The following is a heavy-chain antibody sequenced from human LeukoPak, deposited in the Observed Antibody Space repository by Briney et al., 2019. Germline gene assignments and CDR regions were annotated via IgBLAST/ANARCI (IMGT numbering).Heavy chain of an antibody. D-gene: IGHD2-2*01. CDR1: GYTFTGYY. J-gene: IGHJ5*02. CDR2: INPNSGGT. CDR3: ARLLGPAASVNWFDL. V-gene: IGHV1-2*02. Sequence: ASVKVSCKASGYTFTGYYMHWVRQAPGQGLEWMGWINPNSGGTNYAQKFQGRVTMTRDTSNSTAYMEMSRLRSDDTAVYYCARLLGPAASVNWFDLWGQGTLVTVSS.